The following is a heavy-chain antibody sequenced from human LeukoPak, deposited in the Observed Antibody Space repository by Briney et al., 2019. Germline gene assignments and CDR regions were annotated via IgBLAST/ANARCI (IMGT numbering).Heavy chain of an antibody. Sequence: GGSLRLSCAASGFTFSSYWMHWVCQAPGKGLVWVSLINSDGSTTTYADSVKGRFTISRDNARNTLYLQMSSLRAEDTAVYYCARDRSHAFDVWGQGTMVTVSS. CDR1: GFTFSSYW. CDR3: ARDRSHAFDV. V-gene: IGHV3-74*01. J-gene: IGHJ3*01. CDR2: INSDGSTT.